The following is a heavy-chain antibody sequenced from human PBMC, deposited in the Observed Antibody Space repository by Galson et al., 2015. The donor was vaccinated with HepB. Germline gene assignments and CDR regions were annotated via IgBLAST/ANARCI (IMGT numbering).Heavy chain of an antibody. Sequence: CAISGDSVSSHSAAWNWIRQSPSRGLEWLGRTYYRSKWYNDYAVSVKSRITINPDTSKNQFPLQLNSVTPEDTAVYYCARDRENYGSGNLDYWGQGTLVTVSS. D-gene: IGHD3-10*01. CDR3: ARDRENYGSGNLDY. CDR2: TYYRSKWYN. CDR1: GDSVSSHSAA. J-gene: IGHJ4*02. V-gene: IGHV6-1*01.